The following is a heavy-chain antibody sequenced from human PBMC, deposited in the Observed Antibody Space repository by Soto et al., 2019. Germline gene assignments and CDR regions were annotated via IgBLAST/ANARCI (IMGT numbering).Heavy chain of an antibody. CDR1: GFTFSSYG. CDR2: ISYDGSNK. V-gene: IGHV3-30*18. J-gene: IGHJ4*02. CDR3: AKDLSRAPHC. Sequence: PGGSLRLSCAASGFTFSSYGMHWVRQAPGKGLEWVAVISYDGSNKYYADSVKGRFTISRDNSKNTLYLQMNSLRAEDTAVYYCAKDLSRAPHCWGQGTLVTVSS.